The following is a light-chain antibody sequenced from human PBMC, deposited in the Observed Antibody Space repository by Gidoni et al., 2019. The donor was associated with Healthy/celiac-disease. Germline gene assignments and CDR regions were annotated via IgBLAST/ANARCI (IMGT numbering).Light chain of an antibody. Sequence: NFMLTQPHSVSESPGQTVTISCTSSSGSIASNYVQWYQQRPGSSPTTVIYEDNQRPSGVPDRFSGSIDSSSNSASLTISGLKTEDEADYYCQSYDSSNPWVFGGGTKLTVL. J-gene: IGLJ3*02. CDR3: QSYDSSNPWV. CDR1: SGSIASNY. CDR2: EDN. V-gene: IGLV6-57*01.